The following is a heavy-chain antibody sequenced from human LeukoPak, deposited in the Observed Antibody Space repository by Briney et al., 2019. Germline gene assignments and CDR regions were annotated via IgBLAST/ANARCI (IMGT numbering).Heavy chain of an antibody. J-gene: IGHJ6*03. Sequence: SETLSLTCAVYGGSFSGYYWSWIRQPPGKGLEWIGEINHSGSTNYNPSLKSRVTISVDTPKNQFSLKLSSVTAADTAVYYCARQPQTYYDFWSGAVYYYYYMDVWGKGTTVTVSS. CDR3: ARQPQTYYDFWSGAVYYYYYMDV. V-gene: IGHV4-34*01. D-gene: IGHD3-3*01. CDR1: GGSFSGYY. CDR2: INHSGST.